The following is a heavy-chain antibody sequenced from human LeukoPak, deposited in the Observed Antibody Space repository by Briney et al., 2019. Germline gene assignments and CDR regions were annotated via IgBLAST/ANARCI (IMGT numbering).Heavy chain of an antibody. V-gene: IGHV3-7*01. J-gene: IGHJ5*02. CDR1: GFTFSTYW. D-gene: IGHD3-16*01. CDR3: WGLFWGNPPAGFYP. Sequence: GGSLRLSCSASGFTFSTYWMSWVRQAPGKGLEWVANMKRDGSEIYYVDSVRGRFTISRDNARNSLYLQMNSLRAEDTAVYYWWGLFWGNPPAGFYPLGQGTLVTVSS. CDR2: MKRDGSEI.